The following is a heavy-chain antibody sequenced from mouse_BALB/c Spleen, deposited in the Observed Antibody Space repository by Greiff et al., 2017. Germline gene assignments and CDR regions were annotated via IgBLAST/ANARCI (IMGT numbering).Heavy chain of an antibody. Sequence: EVKLMESGGGLVQPGGSLRLSCATSGFTFTDYYMSWVRQPPGKALEWLGFIRNKANGYTTEYSASVKGRFTISRDNSQSILYLQMNTLRAEDSATYYCAREDGNYVGAMDYWGQGTSVTVSS. D-gene: IGHD2-1*01. J-gene: IGHJ4*01. CDR1: GFTFTDYY. V-gene: IGHV7-3*02. CDR2: IRNKANGYTT. CDR3: AREDGNYVGAMDY.